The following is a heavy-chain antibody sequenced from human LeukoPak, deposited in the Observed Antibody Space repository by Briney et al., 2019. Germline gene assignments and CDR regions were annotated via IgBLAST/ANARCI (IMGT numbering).Heavy chain of an antibody. V-gene: IGHV1-18*01. CDR2: IGAYNGNT. CDR1: GYTFSTFG. J-gene: IGHJ4*02. CDR3: ARAGASVTTHFDY. D-gene: IGHD4-17*01. Sequence: EASVKVSCKASGYTFSTFGISWVLQAPGQGLEWMGWIGAYNGNTNYAQKIQDRVTMTTDTSTNTAHMELRSLRSDDTAVYYCARAGASVTTHFDYWGQGTLVTVSS.